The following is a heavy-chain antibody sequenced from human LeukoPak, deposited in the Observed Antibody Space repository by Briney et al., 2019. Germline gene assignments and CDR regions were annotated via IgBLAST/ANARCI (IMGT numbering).Heavy chain of an antibody. V-gene: IGHV1-69*13. CDR1: GGTFIIYA. CDR2: IIAIFGTA. J-gene: IGHJ1*01. CDR3: ARDTSSGYCSSTSCAFQH. D-gene: IGHD2-2*01. Sequence: VRVSSVASGGTFIIYAISWVRQGPGEGLEWMGGIIAIFGTANYAQKFQGRVTITADESTSTAYMELSSLRSEDTAVYYCARDTSSGYCSSTSCAFQHWGQGTLVTVSS.